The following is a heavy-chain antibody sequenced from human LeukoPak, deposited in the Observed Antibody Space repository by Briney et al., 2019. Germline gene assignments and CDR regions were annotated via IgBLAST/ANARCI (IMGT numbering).Heavy chain of an antibody. D-gene: IGHD6-13*01. CDR1: GDSVSSNSVA. CDR3: ARDKAGLDY. CDR2: TYYRSKWYN. J-gene: IGHJ4*02. V-gene: IGHV6-1*01. Sequence: SQTLSLTCAISGDSVSSNSVAWIRIRQSPSRGLEWLGRTYYRSKWYNEYAESVKSRINIKPDTSRNQFSLQLNSVTPEDTAVYYCARDKAGLDYWGQGTLVTVSS.